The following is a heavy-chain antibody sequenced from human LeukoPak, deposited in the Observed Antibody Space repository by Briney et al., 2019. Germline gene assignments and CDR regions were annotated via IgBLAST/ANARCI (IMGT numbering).Heavy chain of an antibody. CDR3: ARGGPKWIYGDYPYFDS. V-gene: IGHV4-31*03. CDR2: IYYSAST. Sequence: PSETLSLTCTVSGGSISSGGYYWSWVRQHPGKGLEWIGYIYYSASTYYNPSLKSRVTISVDTSKNQFSLKLSSVTAADTAVYYCARGGPKWIYGDYPYFDSWGQGTLVTVSS. D-gene: IGHD4-17*01. J-gene: IGHJ4*02. CDR1: GGSISSGGYY.